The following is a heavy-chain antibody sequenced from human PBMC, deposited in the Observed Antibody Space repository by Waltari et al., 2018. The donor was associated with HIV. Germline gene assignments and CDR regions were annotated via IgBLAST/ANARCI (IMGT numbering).Heavy chain of an antibody. J-gene: IGHJ3*01. CDR1: GVPFSRYW. CDR3: VRDLLNIGVAGTV. Sequence: EVQLVESGGGLVQPGGSLRLSCAASGVPFSRYWMHWVRQVPGKGLLWVSRISSDGRSTTYADSVKGRFTISRDNAKSTLYLEMNSLGAEDTAVYYCVRDLLNIGVAGTVWGQGTMVTVSS. D-gene: IGHD6-19*01. V-gene: IGHV3-74*01. CDR2: ISSDGRST.